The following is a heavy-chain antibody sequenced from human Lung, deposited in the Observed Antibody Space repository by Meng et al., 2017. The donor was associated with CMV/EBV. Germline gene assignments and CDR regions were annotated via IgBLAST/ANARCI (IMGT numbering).Heavy chain of an antibody. CDR1: GFTFGDYA. V-gene: IGHV3-49*04. D-gene: IGHD3-22*01. CDR2: IRSKAYGGTT. Sequence: GGSXRLXCTASGFTFGDYAMSWVRQAPGKGLEWVGFIRSKAYGGTTEYAASVKGRFTISRDDSKSIAYLQMNSLKTEDTAVYYCTRALDYYDSRAFYYYYGMDVXGQGXTVTVSS. CDR3: TRALDYYDSRAFYYYYGMDV. J-gene: IGHJ6*02.